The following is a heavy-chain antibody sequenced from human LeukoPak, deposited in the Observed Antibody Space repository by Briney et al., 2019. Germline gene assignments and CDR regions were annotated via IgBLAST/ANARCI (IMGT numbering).Heavy chain of an antibody. V-gene: IGHV3-11*04. D-gene: IGHD2-2*01. CDR2: ISNSGSAV. Sequence: GGSLRLSCAASGSTFSGYYMTWIRQAPGKGLEWVSYISNSGSAVYYADSVKGRFTISRDNAKNSLYLQMNSLRGDDTGVNYCARWRCSSSSCNYYYYYMDVWGKGTTVTVSS. CDR3: ARWRCSSSSCNYYYYYMDV. J-gene: IGHJ6*03. CDR1: GSTFSGYY.